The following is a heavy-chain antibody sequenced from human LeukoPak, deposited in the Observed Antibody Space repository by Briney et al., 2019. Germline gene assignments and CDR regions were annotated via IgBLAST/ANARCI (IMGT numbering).Heavy chain of an antibody. V-gene: IGHV4-34*01. CDR1: GGSFSGYY. Sequence: PSETLSLTCAVYGGSFSGYYWSWIRQPPGKGLEWIGEINHSGSTNYNPSLKSRVTISVDTSKNQFSLKLSSVTAADRAVYYCARGHGGYYYDSSGYYLFGWGQGTLVTVSS. J-gene: IGHJ4*02. CDR3: ARGHGGYYYDSSGYYLFG. CDR2: INHSGST. D-gene: IGHD3-22*01.